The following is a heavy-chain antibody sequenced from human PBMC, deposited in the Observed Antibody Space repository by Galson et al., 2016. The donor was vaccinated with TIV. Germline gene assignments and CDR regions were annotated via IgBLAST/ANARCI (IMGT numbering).Heavy chain of an antibody. V-gene: IGHV1-8*01. J-gene: IGHJ4*02. CDR1: GHTFTSYD. Sequence: QSGAEVKKPGESLKISCKASGHTFTSYDMNWVRQAPGQGLEWMGWMSPNSGNTGYTQKFQGRVTMTRDTSVSTAYMELTNLRSEDTAVYFCAQLVRRCGMTRCYSDHVDYWGQGTLVTVSS. CDR3: AQLVRRCGMTRCYSDHVDY. D-gene: IGHD2-2*02. CDR2: MSPNSGNT.